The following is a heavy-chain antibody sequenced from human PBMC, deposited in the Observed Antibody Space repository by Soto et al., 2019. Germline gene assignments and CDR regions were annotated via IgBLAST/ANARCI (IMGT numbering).Heavy chain of an antibody. J-gene: IGHJ5*02. CDR3: ARFSESGVAAGSWFDP. CDR2: IYYSGST. D-gene: IGHD6-13*01. CDR1: GGSISSYY. Sequence: SETLSLTCTVSGGSISSYYWSWIRQPPGKGLEWIGYIYYSGSTNYNPSLKSRVTISVDTSKNQFSLKLSSVTAADTAVYYCARFSESGVAAGSWFDPWGQGTLVTVS. V-gene: IGHV4-59*01.